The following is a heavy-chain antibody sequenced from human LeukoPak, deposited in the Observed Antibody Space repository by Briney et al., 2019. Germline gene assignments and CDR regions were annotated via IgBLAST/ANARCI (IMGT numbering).Heavy chain of an antibody. V-gene: IGHV4-39*07. D-gene: IGHD3-10*01. CDR3: ARDQGELWFGEPEPTFFDY. J-gene: IGHJ4*02. CDR1: GGSISSSSYY. CDR2: IYYSGST. Sequence: PSETLSLTCTVSGGSISSSSYYWGWIRQPPGKGLEWIGSIYYSGSTYYNPSLKSRVTISVDTSKNQFSLKLSSVTAADTAVYYCARDQGELWFGEPEPTFFDYWGQGTLVTVSS.